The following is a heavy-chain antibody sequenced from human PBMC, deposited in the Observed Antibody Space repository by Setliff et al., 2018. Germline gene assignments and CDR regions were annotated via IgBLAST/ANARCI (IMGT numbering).Heavy chain of an antibody. V-gene: IGHV4-61*02. J-gene: IGHJ4*02. D-gene: IGHD3-22*01. CDR2: IYTSGST. CDR3: ARHPHYDSSGYRDY. CDR1: GGSISSGSYY. Sequence: PSETLSLTCTVSGGSISSGSYYWSWIRQPAGKGLEWIGRIYTSGSTNYNPSLKSRVTISVDTSKNQFSLKLSSETAADTAVYYCARHPHYDSSGYRDYWGQGTLVTVSS.